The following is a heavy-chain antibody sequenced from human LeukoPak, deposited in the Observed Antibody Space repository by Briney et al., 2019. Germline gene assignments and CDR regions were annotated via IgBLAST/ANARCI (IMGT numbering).Heavy chain of an antibody. CDR2: IYPGESDT. V-gene: IGHV5-51*01. CDR3: ARLGGSYYDFFFDY. J-gene: IGHJ4*02. D-gene: IGHD1-26*01. CDR1: GYSFTSYC. Sequence: GEPLKISGKGSGYSFTSYCIGWVRQMPGKGLEGMGIIYPGESDTRYSPSFQGQVTIPADKSISTAYLQWSSLKASDTAIYYCARLGGSYYDFFFDYWGQGTLVTVSS.